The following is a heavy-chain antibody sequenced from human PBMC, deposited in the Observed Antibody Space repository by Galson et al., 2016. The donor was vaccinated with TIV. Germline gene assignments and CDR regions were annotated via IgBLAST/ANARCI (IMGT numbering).Heavy chain of an antibody. Sequence: SLRLSCAASGFTFSRFWMHWVRQAPGKGLVWVSRISDDATTTTYADPVKGRFTISRDNTKNTLHLQMNSLRADDTAVYYCARHGDTATGDAFDIWGQGTMVTVSS. CDR3: ARHGDTATGDAFDI. D-gene: IGHD5-18*01. J-gene: IGHJ3*02. V-gene: IGHV3-74*01. CDR2: ISDDATTT. CDR1: GFTFSRFW.